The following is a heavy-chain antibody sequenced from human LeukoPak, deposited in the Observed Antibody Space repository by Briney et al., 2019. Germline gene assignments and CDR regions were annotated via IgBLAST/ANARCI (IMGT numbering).Heavy chain of an antibody. CDR2: IWYDGNYK. V-gene: IGHV3-33*01. CDR1: GFTFSTYG. Sequence: GGSLRLSCVASGFTFSTYGMHWVRQPPGKGLEWVAVIWYDGNYKYYADSVKGRFTISRDNSKNTLYLQMNSLRDEDTAVYYCARGATGTTDYWGQGTLVTVSS. CDR3: ARGATGTTDY. D-gene: IGHD1-1*01. J-gene: IGHJ4*02.